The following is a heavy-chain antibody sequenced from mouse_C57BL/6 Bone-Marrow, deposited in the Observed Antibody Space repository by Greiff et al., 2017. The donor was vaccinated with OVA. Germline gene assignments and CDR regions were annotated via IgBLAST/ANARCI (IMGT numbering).Heavy chain of an antibody. J-gene: IGHJ4*01. Sequence: EVHLVESGGGLVKPGGSLKLSCAASGFTFSDYGMHWVRQAPEKGLEWVAYISSGSSTIYYADTVKGRFTISRDNAKNTLFLQMTSLRSEDTAMYYCARPSHYYAMDYWGQGTSVTVSS. V-gene: IGHV5-17*01. CDR2: ISSGSSTI. D-gene: IGHD2-10*02. CDR1: GFTFSDYG. CDR3: ARPSHYYAMDY.